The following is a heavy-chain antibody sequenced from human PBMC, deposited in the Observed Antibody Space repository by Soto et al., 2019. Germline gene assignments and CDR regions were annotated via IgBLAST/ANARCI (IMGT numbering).Heavy chain of an antibody. J-gene: IGHJ6*02. CDR3: ASSYGMDV. Sequence: EVQLVESGGDLVQPGGSLRLSCAASGFTFSTYWMHWVRHAPGKGLVWVSRITSDGTGTSYADSVKGRFTISRDNAKNTLYLQMNSLREEDTAVYYCASSYGMDVWGQGTTVTVSS. CDR2: ITSDGTGT. CDR1: GFTFSTYW. V-gene: IGHV3-74*01.